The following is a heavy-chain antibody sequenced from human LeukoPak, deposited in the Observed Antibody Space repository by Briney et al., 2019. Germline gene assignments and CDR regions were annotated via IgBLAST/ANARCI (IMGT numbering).Heavy chain of an antibody. Sequence: SETLSLTCAVYGGSFSGYYWSWIRQPPGKGLEWIGEINHSGSTNYNPSLKGRVTISVDTSKNQFSLKLSSVTAADTAVYYCARGNRYCSSTSCYQFDYWGQGTLVTVSS. CDR2: INHSGST. V-gene: IGHV4-34*01. J-gene: IGHJ4*02. D-gene: IGHD2-2*01. CDR3: ARGNRYCSSTSCYQFDY. CDR1: GGSFSGYY.